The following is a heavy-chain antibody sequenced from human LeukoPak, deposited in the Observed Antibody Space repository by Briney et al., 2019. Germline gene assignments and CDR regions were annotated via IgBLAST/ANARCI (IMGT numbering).Heavy chain of an antibody. V-gene: IGHV1-18*01. J-gene: IGHJ5*02. D-gene: IGHD1-26*01. CDR3: ARGPATRGVGATSS. CDR1: GYTFTSFG. Sequence: ASVKVSCKASGYTFTSFGVSWVRQAPGQGLEWMGWISTYNGNTNYTQKLQGRVTMTTDTSTNTAYMELRSLRSDDTAVYYCARGPATRGVGATSSWGQGTLVTVSS. CDR2: ISTYNGNT.